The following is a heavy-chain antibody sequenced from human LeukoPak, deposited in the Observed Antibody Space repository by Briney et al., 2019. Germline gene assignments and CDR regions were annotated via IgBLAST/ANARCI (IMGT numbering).Heavy chain of an antibody. D-gene: IGHD1-14*01. CDR1: VYTFTSYY. J-gene: IGHJ4*02. V-gene: IGHV1-46*01. CDR3: GRFHHRDGIGY. Sequence: SVKVSCKASVYTFTSYYMHWVRQPPAQGREWMGIINPNGGSTSYAQKFQGRVTITRDTSTSTVYMELGSPGTADTAVLYCGRFHHRDGIGYWGQGTLVTVSS. CDR2: INPNGGST.